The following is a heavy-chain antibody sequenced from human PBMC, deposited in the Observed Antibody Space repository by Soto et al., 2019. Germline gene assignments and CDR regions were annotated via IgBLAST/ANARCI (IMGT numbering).Heavy chain of an antibody. V-gene: IGHV4-59*01. CDR1: GGSFNSYY. D-gene: IGHD1-26*01. CDR2: LNYSGST. CDR3: ASGTDYNQMASDRYRLYV. J-gene: IGHJ6*04. Sequence: SETLSLTCTVSGGSFNSYYWGWIRQPPGKGMEWIGYLNYSGSTSYNPSLKSRVTMSVVTSKNQFSQTLTSVNAADTAVYYCASGTDYNQMASDRYRLYVRGEGNTGTVSP.